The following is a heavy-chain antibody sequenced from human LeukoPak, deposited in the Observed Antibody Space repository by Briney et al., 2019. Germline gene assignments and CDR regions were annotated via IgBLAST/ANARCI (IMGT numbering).Heavy chain of an antibody. Sequence: PGGSLRLSCAASGFTFDDYTMHWVRQVPRKGLEWVSAITWNSGGIGYADSVRGRFTIARDNAKNSLYLQMNSLRAEDTAVYFCARGGHCSTTSCSNYDGMDVWGQGTTLTVSS. CDR2: ITWNSGGI. J-gene: IGHJ6*02. CDR3: ARGGHCSTTSCSNYDGMDV. D-gene: IGHD2-2*01. CDR1: GFTFDDYT. V-gene: IGHV3-9*01.